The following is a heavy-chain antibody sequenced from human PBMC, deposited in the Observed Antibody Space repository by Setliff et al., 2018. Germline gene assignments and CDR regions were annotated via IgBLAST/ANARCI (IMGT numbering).Heavy chain of an antibody. V-gene: IGHV4-59*01. CDR2: IYYRGST. Sequence: KPSETLSLTCTVSGGSIRDYYWNWIRQSPGKGLEWIGYIYYRGSTNYNSSLKSRVTISIDMSKNQFSLKLSSATAADDVVGATGPFDYWGQGTLVTVSS. CDR3: GPFDY. J-gene: IGHJ4*02. CDR1: GGSIRDYY. D-gene: IGHD1-26*01.